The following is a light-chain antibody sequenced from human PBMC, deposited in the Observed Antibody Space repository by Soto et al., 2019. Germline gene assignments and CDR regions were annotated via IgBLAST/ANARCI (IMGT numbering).Light chain of an antibody. CDR1: SNDVGAYNY. CDR3: SSYAGSNNYVI. CDR2: DVS. Sequence: QSALTQPPSASGSPGQSVTISCTGTSNDVGAYNYVSWYQHHPGKAPKLMISDVSHRPSGVPDRFSGSKSGNTASLTVSGLQAEDEAYYYCSSYAGSNNYVIFGGGTKLTVL. J-gene: IGLJ2*01. V-gene: IGLV2-8*01.